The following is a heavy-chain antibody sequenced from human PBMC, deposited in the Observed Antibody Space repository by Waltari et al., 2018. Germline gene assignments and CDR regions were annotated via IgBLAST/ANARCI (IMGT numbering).Heavy chain of an antibody. Sequence: QIPLKESGPTLVKPTQTLTLTCTSPGFSLRTSAAGVGWIRLPPGKALAWLALIYWDDDKRYSPSLKSRLTITKDTSKNQVVLTMTNMDPVDTATYYCAHRRFDSSGYYPGFGYWGQGTLVTVSS. CDR2: IYWDDDK. D-gene: IGHD3-22*01. V-gene: IGHV2-5*02. CDR3: AHRRFDSSGYYPGFGY. J-gene: IGHJ4*02. CDR1: GFSLRTSAAG.